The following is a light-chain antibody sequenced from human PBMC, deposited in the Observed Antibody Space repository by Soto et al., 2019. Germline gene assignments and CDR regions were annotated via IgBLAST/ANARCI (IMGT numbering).Light chain of an antibody. Sequence: QSVLTQPPSVSAPPGQKVTISCSGSSSNIGNNYVSWYQQLPGTAPKLLIYENNKRPSGIPDRFSGSKSGTSATLGITGLQTGDEADYYCGTWDSSLSAVVFGGGTPLTVL. CDR2: ENN. J-gene: IGLJ2*01. CDR3: GTWDSSLSAVV. V-gene: IGLV1-51*02. CDR1: SSNIGNNY.